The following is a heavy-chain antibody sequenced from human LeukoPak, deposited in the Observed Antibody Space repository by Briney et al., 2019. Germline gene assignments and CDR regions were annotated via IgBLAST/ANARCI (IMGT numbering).Heavy chain of an antibody. CDR3: ARIGCSGGSCFAFDY. D-gene: IGHD2-15*01. J-gene: IGHJ4*02. CDR1: GYSFTSYW. V-gene: IGHV5-51*01. Sequence: GESLKISCKGSGYSFTSYWIAWVRQMPGRGLEWMGIIYPGDYDTRYRPSFQGQVTISADKSISTAYLQWSSLKASDTAMYYCARIGCSGGSCFAFDYWGQGTLVTVSS. CDR2: IYPGDYDT.